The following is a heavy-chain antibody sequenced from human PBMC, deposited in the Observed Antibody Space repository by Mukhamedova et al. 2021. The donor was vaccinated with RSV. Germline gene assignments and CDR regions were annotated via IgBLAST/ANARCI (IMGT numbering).Heavy chain of an antibody. D-gene: IGHD2-2*01. CDR3: ARSTDIVVVPAALFDY. Sequence: GLEWVSAISGSGGSTYYADSVKGRFTISRDNSKNTLYLQMNSLRAEDTAVYYCARSTDIVVVPAALFDYWGQGTLATVSS. CDR2: ISGSGGST. J-gene: IGHJ4*02. V-gene: IGHV3-23*01.